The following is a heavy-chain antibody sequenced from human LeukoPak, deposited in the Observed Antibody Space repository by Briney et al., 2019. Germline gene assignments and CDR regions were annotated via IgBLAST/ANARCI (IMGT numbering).Heavy chain of an antibody. J-gene: IGHJ4*02. D-gene: IGHD2-15*01. CDR3: ARGAVSPDCNGGSCYTFDY. Sequence: ASVKVSCKASGYKFTSDINWMRQAPGQGLEWMGWMNPNSGNTEYAQKFQGRVTMTRDSSTSAAYMELRSLRSEDTAVYYCARGAVSPDCNGGSCYTFDYLGQGTLVTVSS. CDR2: MNPNSGNT. V-gene: IGHV1-8*01. CDR1: GYKFTSD.